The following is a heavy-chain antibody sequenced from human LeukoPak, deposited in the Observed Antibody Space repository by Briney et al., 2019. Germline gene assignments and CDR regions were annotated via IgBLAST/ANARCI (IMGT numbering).Heavy chain of an antibody. V-gene: IGHV4-4*09. CDR2: IYTSGST. Sequence: SEPLSLTCNPPGGSFSSYYWSWIRQPPGKGLEGIGYIYTSGSTNYNPSLKSRVTISVDTSKTQFSLKLSSVTAADTAVYYCATYMVRGVGYYYYYMDVWGKGNTVTVSS. J-gene: IGHJ6*03. CDR3: ATYMVRGVGYYYYYMDV. D-gene: IGHD3-10*01. CDR1: GGSFSSYY.